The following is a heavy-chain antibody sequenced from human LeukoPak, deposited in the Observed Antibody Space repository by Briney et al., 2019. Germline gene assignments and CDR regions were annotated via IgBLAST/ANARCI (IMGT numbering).Heavy chain of an antibody. CDR2: INHSGST. D-gene: IGHD4-17*01. J-gene: IGHJ4*02. CDR1: GGSFSGYY. CDR3: ASRYPYDYGGNFDY. V-gene: IGHV4-34*01. Sequence: SETLSLTCAVYGGSFSGYYWSWIRQPPGKGLEWIGEINHSGSTNYNPPLKSRVTISVDTSKNQFSLKLSSVTAADTAVYYCASRYPYDYGGNFDYWGQGTLVTVSS.